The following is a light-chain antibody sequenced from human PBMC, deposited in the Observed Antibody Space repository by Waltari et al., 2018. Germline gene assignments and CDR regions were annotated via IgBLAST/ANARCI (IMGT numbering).Light chain of an antibody. CDR3: YSTDSNSNYGV. CDR2: EDT. V-gene: IGLV3-10*01. CDR1: ALAKKY. Sequence: SYEWTQPPSVSVSPGQTDRITCSGDALAKKYASWYQKKPGQAPVLILYEDTKRPSEIPERFSGSISGTMATLTISGAQVEDEAVYYCYSTDSNSNYGVFGGGTKLTVL. J-gene: IGLJ2*01.